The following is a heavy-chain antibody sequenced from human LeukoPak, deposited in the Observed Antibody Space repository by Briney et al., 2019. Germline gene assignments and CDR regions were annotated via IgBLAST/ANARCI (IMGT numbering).Heavy chain of an antibody. CDR1: GFTFSSYA. CDR3: AKSIAARPYYYYGMDV. J-gene: IGHJ6*02. Sequence: SGGSPRLSCAASGFTFSSYAMSWVRQAPGKGLEWVSAISGSGGSTYYADSVKGRFTISRDNSKNTLYLQMNSLRAEDTAVYYCAKSIAARPYYYYGMDVWGQGTTVTVSS. V-gene: IGHV3-23*01. CDR2: ISGSGGST. D-gene: IGHD6-6*01.